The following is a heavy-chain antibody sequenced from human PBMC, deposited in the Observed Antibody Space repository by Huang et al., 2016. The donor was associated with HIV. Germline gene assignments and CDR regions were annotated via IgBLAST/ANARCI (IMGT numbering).Heavy chain of an antibody. V-gene: IGHV1-2*02. J-gene: IGHJ4*02. CDR1: G. D-gene: IGHD3-9*01. CDR3: VTVPGDIPY. CDR2: INPHSGDT. Sequence: QVQLVQSGAEVKKPGASVKVSCKASGQGLEWMGWINPHSGDTIYAQGFQGSVTMTRDVATSTAYMDLRRLRSDDTAMYYCVTVPGDIPYWGQGTLVTVSS.